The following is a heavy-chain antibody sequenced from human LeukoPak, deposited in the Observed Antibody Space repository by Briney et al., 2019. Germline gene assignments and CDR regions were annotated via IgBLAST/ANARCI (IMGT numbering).Heavy chain of an antibody. CDR3: ATFGSGSSTRYFAY. V-gene: IGHV3-7*01. Sequence: PGGSLRLSCAASGFTFSRYRMSWVRQTPGKGLEWVANIKQDGSERCYVDSVRGRFTISRDNAKNSLYLQMNSLRAEDTAVYYCATFGSGSSTRYFAYWGQGTLVTVSS. J-gene: IGHJ4*02. CDR2: IKQDGSER. CDR1: GFTFSRYR. D-gene: IGHD3-10*01.